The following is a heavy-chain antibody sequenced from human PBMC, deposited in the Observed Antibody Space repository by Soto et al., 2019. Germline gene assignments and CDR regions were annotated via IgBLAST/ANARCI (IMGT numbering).Heavy chain of an antibody. CDR1: GYTFTSYG. CDR3: ARDEGLVSYYYYYYMDV. D-gene: IGHD6-6*01. Sequence: QVQLVQSGAEEKKPGASVKVSCKASGYTFTSYGISWVRQAPGQGLEWMGWISAYNGNTNYAQKLQGRVTMTTDTSTSTAYMELRSLRSDDTAVYYCARDEGLVSYYYYYYMDVWGKGTTVTVSS. J-gene: IGHJ6*03. CDR2: ISAYNGNT. V-gene: IGHV1-18*01.